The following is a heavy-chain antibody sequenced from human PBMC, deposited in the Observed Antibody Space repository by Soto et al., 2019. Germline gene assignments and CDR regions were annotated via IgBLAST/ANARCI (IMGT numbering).Heavy chain of an antibody. V-gene: IGHV4-61*08. Sequence: ETLSLTCIVSGGALSSGGYYYTWVRQPPGKGLEWLGYIYYSGGTNYNPSLKSRVTISLDKSKSQFSLRLISVTAADTAVYYCTREQSDDNYFDAWGQGTLVTVSS. CDR1: GGALSSGGYY. J-gene: IGHJ5*02. CDR3: TREQSDDNYFDA. CDR2: IYYSGGT. D-gene: IGHD6-19*01.